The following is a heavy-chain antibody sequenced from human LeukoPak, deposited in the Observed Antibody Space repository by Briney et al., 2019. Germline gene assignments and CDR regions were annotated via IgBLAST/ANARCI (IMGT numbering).Heavy chain of an antibody. J-gene: IGHJ4*01. CDR3: ARGRAGNYYNHNDY. CDR1: GFTISGYW. CDR2: ISGDGSIT. D-gene: IGHD3-10*01. Sequence: GGSLRLSCAASGFTISGYWMHWVRQALEKGLVWVSGISGDGSITAYADSVKGRFTISRDNAKNTLYLQMNSLRAEDTAVYYCARGRAGNYYNHNDYWGQGTLVTVSS. V-gene: IGHV3-74*01.